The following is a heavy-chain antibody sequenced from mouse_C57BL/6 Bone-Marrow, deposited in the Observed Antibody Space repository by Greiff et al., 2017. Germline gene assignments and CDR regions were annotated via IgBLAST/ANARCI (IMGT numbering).Heavy chain of an antibody. CDR1: GYTFTDYN. V-gene: IGHV1-18*01. J-gene: IGHJ1*03. CDR3: ARALYYGNHGYFDV. CDR2: INPNNGGT. D-gene: IGHD2-1*01. Sequence: VQLQQSGPELVKPGASVKISCKASGYTFTDYNMDWVKQSHGKSLEWIGDINPNNGGTNYNQKFKGKATLTVDKSSSTAYMELRSLTSDDTAVYYCARALYYGNHGYFDVWGTGTTVTVSA.